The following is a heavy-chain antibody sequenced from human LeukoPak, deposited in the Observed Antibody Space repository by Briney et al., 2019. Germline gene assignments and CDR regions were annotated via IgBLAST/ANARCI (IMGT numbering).Heavy chain of an antibody. CDR1: GFTFSSYG. D-gene: IGHD2-15*01. CDR3: AKDIVVVVAATPPDY. Sequence: GGSLRLSCAASGFTFSSYGMSWVRQAPGKGLEWVAVISYDGSNKYYADSVKGRFTISRDNSKNTLYLQMNSLRAEDTAVYYCAKDIVVVVAATPPDYWGQGTLVTVSS. CDR2: ISYDGSNK. V-gene: IGHV3-30*18. J-gene: IGHJ4*02.